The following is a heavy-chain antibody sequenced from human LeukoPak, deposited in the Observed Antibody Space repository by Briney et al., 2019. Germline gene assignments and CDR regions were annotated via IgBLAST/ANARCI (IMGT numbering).Heavy chain of an antibody. CDR3: ARRTGGGLVLLRIVNWYFDL. D-gene: IGHD6-19*01. CDR2: TYYRSKWYN. CDR1: GDSVSSNSAA. J-gene: IGHJ2*01. Sequence: SQTLSLTCAISGDSVSSNSAAWNWIRQPPSRGLEWLGRTYYRSKWYNDYAVSVKSRITINPDTSKNQFSLKLSSVTAADTAVYYCARRTGGGLVLLRIVNWYFDLWGRGTLVTVSS. V-gene: IGHV6-1*01.